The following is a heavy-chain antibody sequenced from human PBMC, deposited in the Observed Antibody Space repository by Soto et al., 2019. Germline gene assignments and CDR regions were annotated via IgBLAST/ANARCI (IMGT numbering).Heavy chain of an antibody. CDR2: IYPDNSDI. Sequence: GESLKISCKGSGYSFSNTWINWVRQMPGKGLEWMGIIYPDNSDIRYSPSFQGQVTISADKSINTVYLQWSSLKAPDTAMYYCAKEGGSAYYGMDVWGQGTTVTVSS. V-gene: IGHV5-51*01. J-gene: IGHJ6*02. CDR3: AKEGGSAYYGMDV. CDR1: GYSFSNTW. D-gene: IGHD2-15*01.